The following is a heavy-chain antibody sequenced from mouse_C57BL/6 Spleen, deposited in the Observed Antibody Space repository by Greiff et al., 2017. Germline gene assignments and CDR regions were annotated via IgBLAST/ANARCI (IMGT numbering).Heavy chain of an antibody. CDR1: GYTFTSYG. D-gene: IGHD1-1*01. CDR2: IYPRSGNT. Sequence: QVQLKESGAELARPGASVKLSCKASGYTFTSYGISWVKQRTGQGLEWIGEIYPRSGNTYYNEKFKGKATLTADKSSSTAYMELRSLTSEDSAVYFCARSNYGSRDAMDYWGQGTSVTVSS. CDR3: ARSNYGSRDAMDY. V-gene: IGHV1-81*01. J-gene: IGHJ4*01.